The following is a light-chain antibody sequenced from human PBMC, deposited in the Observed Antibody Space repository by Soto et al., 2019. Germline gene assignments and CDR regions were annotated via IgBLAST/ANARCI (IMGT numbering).Light chain of an antibody. CDR3: QQRHSGWT. V-gene: IGKV3-11*01. Sequence: VLAQSPATLSSSPWERATLSCSASQSVITYLSWYQQKPGQSPRLIIYGASNRATGIPARFSGGGSGTDFTLTISSLEPEDSAVYYCQQRHSGWTFGHGTKVDIK. J-gene: IGKJ1*01. CDR2: GAS. CDR1: QSVITY.